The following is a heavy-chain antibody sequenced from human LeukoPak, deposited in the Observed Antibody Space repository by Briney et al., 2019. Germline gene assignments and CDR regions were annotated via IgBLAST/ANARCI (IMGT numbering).Heavy chain of an antibody. Sequence: ASVKVSCKASGYTFTGHYMHWVRQAPGQGLEWMGWINPNSGGTNYAQKFQGRVTMTRDTSISTAYMELSRLRSDDPAVYYCARVSTYYYDSSGYYRFDYWGQGTLVTVSS. D-gene: IGHD3-22*01. CDR1: GYTFTGHY. V-gene: IGHV1-2*02. J-gene: IGHJ4*02. CDR3: ARVSTYYYDSSGYYRFDY. CDR2: INPNSGGT.